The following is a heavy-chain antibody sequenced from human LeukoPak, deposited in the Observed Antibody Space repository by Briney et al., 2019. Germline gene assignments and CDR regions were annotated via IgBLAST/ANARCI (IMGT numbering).Heavy chain of an antibody. CDR1: GYTFTSYD. J-gene: IGHJ4*02. CDR3: ARGPPNWGFDS. V-gene: IGHV1-8*01. CDR2: MSPASGNT. Sequence: ASVKVSCKASGYTFTSYDLNWVRRVTGQGLEWMGWMSPASGNTGYAQEFQGRVTMTRDTSVSTAYMELNSLRSEDTAVYCCARGPPNWGFDSWGQGTLVTVSS. D-gene: IGHD7-27*01.